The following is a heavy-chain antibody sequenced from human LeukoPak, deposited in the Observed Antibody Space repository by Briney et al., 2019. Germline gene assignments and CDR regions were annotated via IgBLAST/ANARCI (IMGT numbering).Heavy chain of an antibody. D-gene: IGHD1-14*01. CDR2: INHSGST. V-gene: IGHV4-34*01. J-gene: IGHJ6*03. CDR3: ARLGIPRSYYYYYMDV. Sequence: SEALSLTCAVYGGSFSGYHWSWIRQPPGKGLEWIGEINHSGSTNYNPSLKSRVTISVDTSKNQFSLKLSSVTAADTAVYYCARLGIPRSYYYYYMDVWGKGTTVTISS. CDR1: GGSFSGYH.